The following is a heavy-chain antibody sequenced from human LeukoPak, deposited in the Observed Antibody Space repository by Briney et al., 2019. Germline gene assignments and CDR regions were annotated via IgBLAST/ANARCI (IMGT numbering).Heavy chain of an antibody. Sequence: GGSLRLSCAASGFTFSSYGMHWVRQAPGKGLEWVAVISYDGSNKYYADSVKGRFTISRDNSKNTLYLQMNSLRAEDTAVYYCAKDLWSITTNAFDIWGQGTMVTVSS. V-gene: IGHV3-30*18. CDR1: GFTFSSYG. CDR2: ISYDGSNK. CDR3: AKDLWSITTNAFDI. J-gene: IGHJ3*02. D-gene: IGHD1-1*01.